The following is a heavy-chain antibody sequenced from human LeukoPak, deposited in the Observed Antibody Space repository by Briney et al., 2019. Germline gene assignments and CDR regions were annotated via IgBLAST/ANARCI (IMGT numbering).Heavy chain of an antibody. CDR2: IYYSGST. D-gene: IGHD1-7*01. CDR1: GGSISPYY. V-gene: IGHV4-59*01. Sequence: PSETLSLTCTVSGGSISPYYWTWIRQPPGKGLEWIGYIYYSGSTHYNPSLKSRVTISVDTSKNQFSLRLSSVTPADTAVYYCARGERNYNLNFVGTWGRGTLVTVSS. J-gene: IGHJ5*02. CDR3: ARGERNYNLNFVGT.